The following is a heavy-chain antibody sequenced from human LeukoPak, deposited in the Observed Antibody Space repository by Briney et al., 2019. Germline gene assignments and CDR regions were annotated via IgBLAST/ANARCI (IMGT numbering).Heavy chain of an antibody. J-gene: IGHJ4*02. CDR1: GDSISSSTYY. CDR3: ARLITGNYGNYFDY. D-gene: IGHD1-20*01. Sequence: SETLSLTCTVSGDSISSSTYYWAWVRQPPGKGLEWIGSVYHSGRTYYDPSLKSRVTVSVDTSRNQFSLRLSSVTAADTAVYYCARLITGNYGNYFDYWGQGTLVTVS. CDR2: VYHSGRT. V-gene: IGHV4-39*01.